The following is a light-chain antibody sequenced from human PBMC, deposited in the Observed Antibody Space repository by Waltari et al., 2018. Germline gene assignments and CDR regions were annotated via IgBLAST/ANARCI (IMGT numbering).Light chain of an antibody. CDR3: LQDDNYPRT. CDR1: QGIRSD. CDR2: AAS. V-gene: IGKV1-6*02. Sequence: AIQMTQSPSSLSASVGDRVTITCRASQGIRSDLGWYQQKPGKAPKLLIYAASTLQSGVPSRFSGSVSGTDFTLTISSLQPEDFATYYCLQDDNYPRTFGQGTKVEIK. J-gene: IGKJ1*01.